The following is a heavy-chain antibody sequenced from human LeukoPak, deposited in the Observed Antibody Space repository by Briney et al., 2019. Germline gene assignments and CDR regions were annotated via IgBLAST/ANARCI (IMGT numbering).Heavy chain of an antibody. D-gene: IGHD6-13*01. CDR3: ARVNSSSWHFPVGAFDI. J-gene: IGHJ3*02. Sequence: SETLSLTCTVSGDSISSSSYYWGWIRQPPGKGLEWIGSIYYSGSTYYNPSLKSRVTISVDTSKNQFSLKLSSVTAADAAVYYCARVNSSSWHFPVGAFDIWGQGTMVTVSS. V-gene: IGHV4-39*07. CDR1: GDSISSSSYY. CDR2: IYYSGST.